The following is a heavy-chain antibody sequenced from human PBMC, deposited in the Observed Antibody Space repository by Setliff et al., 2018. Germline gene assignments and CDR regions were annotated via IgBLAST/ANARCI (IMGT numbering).Heavy chain of an antibody. D-gene: IGHD2-15*01. V-gene: IGHV4-38-2*02. J-gene: IGHJ4*02. CDR2: LHPSEGP. CDR1: SSSITSAYS. CDR3: ATMMSTGVGGRGYLVN. Sequence: KTSETLSLTCSVSSSSITSAYSWAWIRQTPGKGLEWIGTLHPSEGPSYNPSLRSRVTLSQDTSYNQFSLNLNSVTAADAAVYYCATMMSTGVGGRGYLVNWGQGTLVT.